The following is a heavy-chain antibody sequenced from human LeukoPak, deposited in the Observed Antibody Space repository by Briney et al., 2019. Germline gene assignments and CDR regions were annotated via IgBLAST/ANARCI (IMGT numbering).Heavy chain of an antibody. CDR3: ARAYGGNSQYFQH. D-gene: IGHD4-23*01. V-gene: IGHV4-38-2*02. J-gene: IGHJ1*01. Sequence: SSETLSPTCTVSGYSISSGYYWGWIRQPPGKGLEWIGSIHHSGSTNYNPSLKSRVTISLDTSKNQFSLKLSSVTAADTAVYYCARAYGGNSQYFQHWGQGTLVTVSS. CDR2: IHHSGST. CDR1: GYSISSGYY.